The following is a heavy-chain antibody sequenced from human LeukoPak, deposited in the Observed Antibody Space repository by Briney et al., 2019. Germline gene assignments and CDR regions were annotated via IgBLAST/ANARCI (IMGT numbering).Heavy chain of an antibody. CDR2: ISGSGGST. CDR1: GFTFSSYA. D-gene: IGHD2-8*01. Sequence: GGSLRLSCAASGFTFSSYAMSWVSQAPGKGLEWVSAISGSGGSTYYADSVKGRFTISRDNSKNTLYPQMNSLRAEDTAVYYCARNPLILNAFDIWGQGTMVTVSS. CDR3: ARNPLILNAFDI. V-gene: IGHV3-23*01. J-gene: IGHJ3*02.